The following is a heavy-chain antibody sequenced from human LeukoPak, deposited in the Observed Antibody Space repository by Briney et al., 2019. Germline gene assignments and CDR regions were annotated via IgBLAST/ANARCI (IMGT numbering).Heavy chain of an antibody. CDR2: ISSSGSTI. Sequence: GGSLRLSCAASGFTFNRYNMNWVRQAPGKGLEWVSYISSSGSTIYYADSVKGRFTISRDNAKNSLYLQMNSLRAEDTAVYYCARDGYYYDSSGYYPPAYFQHWGQGTLVTVSS. J-gene: IGHJ1*01. CDR1: GFTFNRYN. D-gene: IGHD3-22*01. V-gene: IGHV3-48*03. CDR3: ARDGYYYDSSGYYPPAYFQH.